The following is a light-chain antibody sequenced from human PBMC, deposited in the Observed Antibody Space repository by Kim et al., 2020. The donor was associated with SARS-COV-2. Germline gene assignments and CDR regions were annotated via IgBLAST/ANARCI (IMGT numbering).Light chain of an antibody. CDR1: SGHSSYI. V-gene: IGLV4-60*03. CDR3: ETWDSNIWV. Sequence: SSVKLTCTLSSGHSSYIIAWHQQQPGKAPRYLMKLEGSGSYNKGSGVPDRFSGSSSGADSYLTISNLQSEDEADYYCETWDSNIWVFGGGTQLTVL. J-gene: IGLJ3*02. CDR2: LEGSGSY.